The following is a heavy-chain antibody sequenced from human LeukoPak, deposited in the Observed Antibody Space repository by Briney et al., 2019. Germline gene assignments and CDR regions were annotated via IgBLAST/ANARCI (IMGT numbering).Heavy chain of an antibody. Sequence: PGGSLRLSCAASGFTFSSYWMSWVRQAPGKGLEWVANIKQDGSEKYYVDSVKGRFTISRDNAKNSLYLQMNSLRAEDTAVYYCARDYCSSTSCYGDAFDIWGQGTMVTVSS. D-gene: IGHD2-2*01. CDR2: IKQDGSEK. CDR1: GFTFSSYW. V-gene: IGHV3-7*03. J-gene: IGHJ3*02. CDR3: ARDYCSSTSCYGDAFDI.